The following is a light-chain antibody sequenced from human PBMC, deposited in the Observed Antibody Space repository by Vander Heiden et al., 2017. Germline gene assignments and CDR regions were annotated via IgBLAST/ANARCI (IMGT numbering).Light chain of an antibody. CDR1: SSNIGSNT. CDR3: AAWDDSLNGFWV. Sequence: PGQRVTISCSGSSSNIGSNTVNWYQQLPGTAPKLLIYSNNQRPSGVPDRFSGSKSGTSAALAISGLQSEEEADYYCAAWDDSLNGFWVFGGGTKLTVL. V-gene: IGLV1-44*01. CDR2: SNN. J-gene: IGLJ3*02.